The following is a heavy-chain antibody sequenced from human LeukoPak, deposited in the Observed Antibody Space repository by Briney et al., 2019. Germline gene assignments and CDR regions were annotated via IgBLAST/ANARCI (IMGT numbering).Heavy chain of an antibody. J-gene: IGHJ4*02. CDR1: GFTFSSYS. V-gene: IGHV3-21*01. CDR2: ISSSSSYI. Sequence: PGGSLRLSCAACGFTFSSYSMNWVRQAPGKGLEWVSSISSSSSYIYYADSVKGRLTISRDNAKNSLYLQMNSLKAEDPAVYYCARNPGLAGHWGQGTLVPVS. CDR3: ARNPGLAGH.